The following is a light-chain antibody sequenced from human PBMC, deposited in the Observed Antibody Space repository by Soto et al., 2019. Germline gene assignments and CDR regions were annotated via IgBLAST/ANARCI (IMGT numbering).Light chain of an antibody. CDR2: FGS. CDR1: QSLLYNNTYNY. V-gene: IGKV2-28*01. CDR3: MQALQSLT. J-gene: IGKJ5*01. Sequence: DVVMTQTPLSLSVAPGEPGSISCRSSQSLLYNNTYNYLDWYVQKPGQSPQLLIYFGSNRAPGVPDRFSGSGSGTDFTLKINRVEAEDVGTYYCMQALQSLTFGQGTRLEIK.